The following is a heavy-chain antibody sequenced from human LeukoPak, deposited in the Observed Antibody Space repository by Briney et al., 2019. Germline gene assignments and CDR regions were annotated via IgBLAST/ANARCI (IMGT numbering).Heavy chain of an antibody. Sequence: GGSLRLSCAASGFTFSNAWMSWVRQAPGKGLEWVGRIKSKTDGGTTDYAAPVKGRFTISRDDSKNTLYLQMNSLKTEDTAVYYCTTDFPYYYGSGSFQATDYRGQGTLVTVSS. D-gene: IGHD3-10*01. CDR3: TTDFPYYYGSGSFQATDY. CDR2: IKSKTDGGTT. CDR1: GFTFSNAW. V-gene: IGHV3-15*01. J-gene: IGHJ4*02.